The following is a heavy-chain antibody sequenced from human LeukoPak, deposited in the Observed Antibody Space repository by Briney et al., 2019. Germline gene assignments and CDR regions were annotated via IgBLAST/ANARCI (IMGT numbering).Heavy chain of an antibody. CDR2: ISYDGSKK. V-gene: IGHV3-30-3*02. CDR3: AKRGTRATHGMDV. D-gene: IGHD3-16*01. J-gene: IGHJ6*02. Sequence: PGRSLRFSCVASGFTFRSYDMHWVRQAPGKGLEWVAVISYDGSKKYFADSVKGQFTISRDNSKNTLYLQMNSLRAEDTAVYYCAKRGTRATHGMDVWGQGTTVTVSS. CDR1: GFTFRSYD.